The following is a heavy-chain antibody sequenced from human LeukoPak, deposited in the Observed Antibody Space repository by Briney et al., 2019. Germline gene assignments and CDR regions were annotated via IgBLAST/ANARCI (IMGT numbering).Heavy chain of an antibody. J-gene: IGHJ4*02. CDR3: AKEGGYYYDSSGYPIDY. D-gene: IGHD3-22*01. CDR2: ISGSGGST. CDR1: GFTFSSYA. Sequence: GGSLRLSCAASGFTFSSYAMSWVRQAPGKGLEWVSAISGSGGSTYYADSVKGRFTISRDNSKNTLYLQMNGLRAEDTAVYYCAKEGGYYYDSSGYPIDYWGQGTLVTVSS. V-gene: IGHV3-23*01.